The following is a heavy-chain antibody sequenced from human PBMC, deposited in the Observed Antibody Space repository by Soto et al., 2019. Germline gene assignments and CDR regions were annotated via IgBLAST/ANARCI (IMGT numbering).Heavy chain of an antibody. J-gene: IGHJ4*02. CDR2: IYWHDDK. CDR3: AHRGGAAVGLYYFDY. D-gene: IGHD6-13*01. Sequence: SGPTLVNPTQTVTLTCTFSGFSLSTTGVGVGWIRQPPGKALEWLALIYWHDDKRYSPSLKSRLTITKDASKNQVVLTMTDVDPVDTATYYCAHRGGAAVGLYYFDYWGPGTLVTVSS. CDR1: GFSLSTTGVG. V-gene: IGHV2-5*01.